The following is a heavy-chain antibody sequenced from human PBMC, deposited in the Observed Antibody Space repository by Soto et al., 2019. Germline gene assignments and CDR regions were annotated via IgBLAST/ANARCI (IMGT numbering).Heavy chain of an antibody. CDR3: ARHVGYYWYFDL. CDR2: IYSSGNT. Sequence: EVQLVQSGGGLVQPGGSLRLSCAASGFTVSSSYMGWVCQAPGKGLEWVSSIYSSGNTYYADYVRGRFTISTDNSKDTLYLQMNSLRVDDTAMYYCARHVGYYWYFDLWGRGTLVTVSS. D-gene: IGHD6-13*01. J-gene: IGHJ2*01. V-gene: IGHV3-66*04. CDR1: GFTVSSSY.